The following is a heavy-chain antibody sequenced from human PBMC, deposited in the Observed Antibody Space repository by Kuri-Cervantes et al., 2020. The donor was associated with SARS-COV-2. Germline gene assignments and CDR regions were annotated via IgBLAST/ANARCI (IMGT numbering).Heavy chain of an antibody. D-gene: IGHD3-16*02. CDR2: IYYSGST. CDR1: GGSISSGDYY. CDR3: ARARIMITFGGVIVIGAFDI. V-gene: IGHV4-30-4*08. J-gene: IGHJ3*02. Sequence: SETLSLTCTVSGGSISSGDYYWSWIRQPPGKGLEWIGYIYYSGSTYYNPSLKSRVTISVDTSKNQFSLKLSSVTAADTAVYYCARARIMITFGGVIVIGAFDIRGQGTMVTVSS.